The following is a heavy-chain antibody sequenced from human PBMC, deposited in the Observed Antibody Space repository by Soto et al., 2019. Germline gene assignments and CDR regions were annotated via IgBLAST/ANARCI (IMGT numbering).Heavy chain of an antibody. J-gene: IGHJ6*02. CDR3: ARDRLVAATSAPPYCYYGMDV. CDR1: GFTFSSYS. Sequence: PGGSLRLSCATSGFTFSSYSMNWVRRAPGMGLEWVSSISSSSRYIYYADSVRGRFTISRDNAKNSLYLQINSLRAEDTAVYYCARDRLVAATSAPPYCYYGMDVWGQGTTVPASS. D-gene: IGHD2-15*01. CDR2: ISSSSRYI. V-gene: IGHV3-21*01.